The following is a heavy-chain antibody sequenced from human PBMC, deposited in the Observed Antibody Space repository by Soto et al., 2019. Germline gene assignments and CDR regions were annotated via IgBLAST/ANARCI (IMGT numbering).Heavy chain of an antibody. J-gene: IGHJ6*02. CDR2: IYPGDSDT. Sequence: GESLKISCKGSGYSFTSYWIGWVRQMPGKALEWMGIIYPGDSDTRYSPSFQGQVTISADKSISTAYLQWSSLKASDTAMYYCARRGYSYGYYYYYGMDVWGQGTTVTVSS. V-gene: IGHV5-51*01. CDR3: ARRGYSYGYYYYYGMDV. CDR1: GYSFTSYW. D-gene: IGHD5-18*01.